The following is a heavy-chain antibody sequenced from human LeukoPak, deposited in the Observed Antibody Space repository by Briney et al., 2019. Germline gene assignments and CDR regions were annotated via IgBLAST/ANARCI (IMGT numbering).Heavy chain of an antibody. CDR1: GFTFSSYG. CDR2: ISNRGSTI. J-gene: IGHJ4*02. CDR3: ARSADRSGYFREITLYYFDY. D-gene: IGHD3-22*01. Sequence: GGSLRLSCAASGFTFSSYGMHWIRQAPGKGLEWVSYISNRGSTIHYADSVRGRFTISRDNAKKSLYLQMNSLRAEDTAVYYCARSADRSGYFREITLYYFDYWGRGTLVTVSS. V-gene: IGHV3-48*04.